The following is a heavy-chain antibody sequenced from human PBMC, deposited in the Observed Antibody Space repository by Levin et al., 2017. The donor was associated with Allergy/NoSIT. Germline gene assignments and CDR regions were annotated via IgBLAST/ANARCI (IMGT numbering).Heavy chain of an antibody. CDR1: GFTFNVYT. CDR3: ARSGLLRAPNALDV. V-gene: IGHV3-21*06. CDR2: ITSSSTYV. D-gene: IGHD3-10*01. J-gene: IGHJ3*01. Sequence: GASVKVSCAASGFTFNVYTMNWVRQAPGKGLEWVSSITSSSTYVFYGDSVRGRFTISRDNAQNSLFLQMNVLTPEDTAVYFCARSGLLRAPNALDVWGQGAMVTVSS.